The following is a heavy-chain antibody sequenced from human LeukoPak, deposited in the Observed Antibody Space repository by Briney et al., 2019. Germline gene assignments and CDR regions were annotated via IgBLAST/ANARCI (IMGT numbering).Heavy chain of an antibody. D-gene: IGHD2-2*01. J-gene: IGHJ6*02. CDR2: IYYSGST. Sequence: PSETLSLTCTVSGGSISSYYWSWIRQPPGKGLEWIGYIYYSGSTNYNPSLKSRVTISVDTSKNQFSLKLGSVTAADTAVYYCARVGKGAGYCSSTSCPVKGGMDVWGQGTTVTVSS. CDR1: GGSISSYY. V-gene: IGHV4-59*01. CDR3: ARVGKGAGYCSSTSCPVKGGMDV.